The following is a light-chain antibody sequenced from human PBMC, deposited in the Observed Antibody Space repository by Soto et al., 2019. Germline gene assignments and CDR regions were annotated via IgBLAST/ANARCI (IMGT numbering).Light chain of an antibody. CDR1: QSISTW. CDR3: KQYDNLPIT. V-gene: IGKV1-33*01. Sequence: DIQRTQSPSTLSASLGDRVTITGRASQSISTWLAGYQQKTGKAPKILIYDASNLETGVPSRFSGSGSGTDFTFTISSLQPEDIATYYCKQYDNLPITFGQGTRLEI. CDR2: DAS. J-gene: IGKJ5*01.